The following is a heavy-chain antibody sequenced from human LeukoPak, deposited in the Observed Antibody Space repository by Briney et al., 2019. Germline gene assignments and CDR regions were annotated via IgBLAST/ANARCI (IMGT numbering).Heavy chain of an antibody. J-gene: IGHJ4*02. D-gene: IGHD3-22*01. Sequence: ASVKVSCKASGYTFTGYYMHWVRRAPGQGLEWMEWINPNSGGTNSAQKFQGRVTMSRDTSISTAHMELSRLRSDDTAVYHCARGGYYDSSAYRVLDYWGQGTLVTVSS. CDR2: INPNSGGT. CDR1: GYTFTGYY. CDR3: ARGGYYDSSAYRVLDY. V-gene: IGHV1-2*02.